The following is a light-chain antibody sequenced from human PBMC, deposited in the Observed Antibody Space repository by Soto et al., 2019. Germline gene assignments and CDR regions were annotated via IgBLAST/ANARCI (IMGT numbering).Light chain of an antibody. CDR3: ETWDSNTRV. CDR1: SGHSSYI. CDR2: LEGSGSY. Sequence: QPVLTQSSSASASLGSSVKLTCTLSSGHSSYIIAWHHQQPGKAPRYFMKLEGSGSYNKGSGVPDRFSGSSSGADRYLTISNLQFEDEANYYCETWDSNTRVFGGGTKLTVL. J-gene: IGLJ2*01. V-gene: IGLV4-60*02.